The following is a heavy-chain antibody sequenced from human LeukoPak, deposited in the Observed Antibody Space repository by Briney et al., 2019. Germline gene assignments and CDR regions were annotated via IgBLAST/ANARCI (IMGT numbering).Heavy chain of an antibody. CDR3: AKDRLEQLPFDY. CDR2: ISGSGGST. V-gene: IGHV3-23*01. J-gene: IGHJ4*02. D-gene: IGHD6-13*01. Sequence: GGSLRLSCAASGFTFSRYSMNWVRQAPGKGLEWVSAISGSGGSTYYADSVKGRFTISRDNSKNTLYLQMNSLRAEDTAVYYCAKDRLEQLPFDYWGQGTLVTVSS. CDR1: GFTFSRYS.